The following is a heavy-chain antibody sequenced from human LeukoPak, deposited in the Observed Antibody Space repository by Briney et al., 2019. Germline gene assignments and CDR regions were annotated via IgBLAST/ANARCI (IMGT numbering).Heavy chain of an antibody. CDR1: GGSFSGYY. V-gene: IGHV4-34*01. CDR3: ARKKPIVVVPAAKRTYYMDV. D-gene: IGHD2-2*01. J-gene: IGHJ6*03. Sequence: PSETLSLTCAVYGGSFSGYYWSWIRQPPGKGLEWIGEINHSGSTNYNPSLKSRVTISVDTSKNQFSLKLSSVTAADTAVYYCARKKPIVVVPAAKRTYYMDVWGKGTTVTVSS. CDR2: INHSGST.